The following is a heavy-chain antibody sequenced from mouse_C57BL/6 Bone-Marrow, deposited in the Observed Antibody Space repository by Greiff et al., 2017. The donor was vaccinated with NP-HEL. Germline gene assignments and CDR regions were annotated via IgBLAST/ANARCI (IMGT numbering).Heavy chain of an antibody. Sequence: EVQLQESGPGLVKPSPSLSLTCSVPGYSITRGYYWNWIRQFPGNKLAWMGYISYDGSTNYNPSLKNRISINRDTSKNQFFRKLNSVTTEDTATYYCARGSGYKDYWGQGTTLTVSS. D-gene: IGHD1-2*01. J-gene: IGHJ2*01. CDR1: GYSITRGYY. CDR3: ARGSGYKDY. CDR2: ISYDGST. V-gene: IGHV3-6*01.